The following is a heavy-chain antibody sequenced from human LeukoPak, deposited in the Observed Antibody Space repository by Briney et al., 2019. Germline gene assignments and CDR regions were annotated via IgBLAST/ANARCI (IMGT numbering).Heavy chain of an antibody. V-gene: IGHV5-51*01. CDR2: IYPSDSAT. J-gene: IGHJ6*02. CDR1: GYSFTNYW. Sequence: GESLKISCKGSGYSFTNYWIARVRQMPGKGLEWMGMIYPSDSATKYSPSFQGQVTISADKSITTAYLQWSSLKASDTAMYYCARAGKYTMDVWGLGTTVTVSS. CDR3: ARAGKYTMDV. D-gene: IGHD4-23*01.